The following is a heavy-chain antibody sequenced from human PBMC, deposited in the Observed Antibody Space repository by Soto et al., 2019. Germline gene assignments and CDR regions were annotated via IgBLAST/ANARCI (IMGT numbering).Heavy chain of an antibody. CDR1: GYTFIRYG. J-gene: IGHJ5*02. D-gene: IGHD3-10*01. Sequence: QVQLVESGGGVVQPGMSLRLSCAASGYTFIRYGMHWVRQAPGKGLEWLAVIWYDGSNKYYADSVKGRFTISRDNSKNTVFLQMDSLRVEDTAMYYCARDGSGGAWGWFAPWGQGTLVSVSS. V-gene: IGHV3-33*01. CDR2: IWYDGSNK. CDR3: ARDGSGGAWGWFAP.